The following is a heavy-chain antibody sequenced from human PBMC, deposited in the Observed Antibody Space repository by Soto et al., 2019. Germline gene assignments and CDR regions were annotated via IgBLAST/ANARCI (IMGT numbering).Heavy chain of an antibody. V-gene: IGHV3-33*01. CDR1: GFTFSSYG. CDR3: ARGLWAFDY. CDR2: IWLDGSNK. D-gene: IGHD5-18*01. Sequence: QVQLVESGGGVVQPGRSLRLSCAASGFTFSSYGMHWVRQAPGKGLEWVAVIWLDGSNKYYADSVKGRFTSSRDNSTDTLYLQMNSLRAEDTAVYYCARGLWAFDYGGQGNLVTVSS. J-gene: IGHJ4*02.